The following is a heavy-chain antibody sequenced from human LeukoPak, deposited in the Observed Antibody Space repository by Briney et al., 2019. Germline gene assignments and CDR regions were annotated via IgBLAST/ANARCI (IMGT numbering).Heavy chain of an antibody. J-gene: IGHJ4*02. Sequence: AGGSLRLSCAASGFTFSNYDMSWVRQAPGKGLECVSGISASGGNTYYADSVKGRFTISRDNSKNTLYLQMNSLRPEDTAVYYCANLITVAASFDYWGQGTLVTVSS. CDR2: ISASGGNT. CDR1: GFTFSNYD. V-gene: IGHV3-23*01. CDR3: ANLITVAASFDY. D-gene: IGHD6-19*01.